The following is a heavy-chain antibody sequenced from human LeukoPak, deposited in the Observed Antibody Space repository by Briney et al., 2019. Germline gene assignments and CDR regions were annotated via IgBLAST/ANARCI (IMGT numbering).Heavy chain of an antibody. V-gene: IGHV4-34*01. J-gene: IGHJ4*02. CDR1: GGSFSGYY. CDR2: INHSGST. Sequence: SETLSLTCAVYGGSFSGYYWSWIRQPPGKGLEWIGEINHSGSTNYNPSLKSRVTISVGTSKNQFSLKLSSVTAADTAVYYCARPHCSSTSCYLASGFDYWGQGTLVTVSS. CDR3: ARPHCSSTSCYLASGFDY. D-gene: IGHD2-2*01.